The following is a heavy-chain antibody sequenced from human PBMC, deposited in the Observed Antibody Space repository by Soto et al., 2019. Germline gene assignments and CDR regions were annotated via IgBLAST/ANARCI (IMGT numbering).Heavy chain of an antibody. V-gene: IGHV3-21*01. CDR3: ASAAYYYDSSGKDY. Sequence: GGSLRLSCAASGFTFSSYSMNWVRQAPGKGLEWVSSISSSSIYIYYADSVKGRFTISRDNAKNSRYLQMNSLRAEDTAVYYCASAAYYYDSSGKDYWGQRPLVTVSS. CDR2: ISSSSIYI. D-gene: IGHD3-22*01. CDR1: GFTFSSYS. J-gene: IGHJ4*02.